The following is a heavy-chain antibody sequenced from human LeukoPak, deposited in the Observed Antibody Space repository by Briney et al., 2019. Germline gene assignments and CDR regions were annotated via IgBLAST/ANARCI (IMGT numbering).Heavy chain of an antibody. CDR3: TREFPTLIPPAPRGYYFEY. Sequence: ASVKVSCKASGFTFTNYGVSWVRQAPGQGLEWMGWINTYNGKTHYVQKLQGRVTVTTDTSTSTAYMELRSLRSDDTAVYYCTREFPTLIPPAPRGYYFEYWGQGTPVTVSS. D-gene: IGHD2-2*01. CDR1: GFTFTNYG. J-gene: IGHJ4*02. CDR2: INTYNGKT. V-gene: IGHV1-18*01.